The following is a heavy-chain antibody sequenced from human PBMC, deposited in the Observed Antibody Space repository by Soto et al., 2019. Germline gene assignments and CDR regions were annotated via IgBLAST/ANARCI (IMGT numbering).Heavy chain of an antibody. CDR3: TRALSIPNDAFDI. D-gene: IGHD2-21*01. CDR2: IRSKANSYAT. Sequence: GGSLRLSCAASGFTFSGSAMHWVRPAYGKGLEWVGRIRSKANSYATAYAASGKGRFTISRDDSKNTAYLQMNSPKTADSYVYYCTRALSIPNDAFDIWGQGTMVTVSS. CDR1: GFTFSGSA. J-gene: IGHJ3*02. V-gene: IGHV3-73*01.